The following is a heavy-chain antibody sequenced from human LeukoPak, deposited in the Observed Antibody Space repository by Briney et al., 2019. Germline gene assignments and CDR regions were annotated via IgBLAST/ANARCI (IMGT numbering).Heavy chain of an antibody. V-gene: IGHV1-2*02. CDR2: INPNSGGT. Sequence: ASVKVSCKVSGYTLTELSMHWVRQAPGQGLEWMGWINPNSGGTNYAQKFHGRVTMTRDTSISTAYMELSRLRSDDTAVYYCARAYDSSGYYSFWGQGTLVTVSS. D-gene: IGHD3-22*01. CDR3: ARAYDSSGYYSF. J-gene: IGHJ4*02. CDR1: GYTLTELS.